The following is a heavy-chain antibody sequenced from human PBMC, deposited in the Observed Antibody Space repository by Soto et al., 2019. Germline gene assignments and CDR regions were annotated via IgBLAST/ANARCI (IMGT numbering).Heavy chain of an antibody. D-gene: IGHD1-7*01. CDR1: GFTFSSYA. V-gene: IGHV3-30-3*01. CDR3: ARLHFDPRLELRPSDYYYGMDV. Sequence: PGGSLRLSCAASGFTFSSYAMHWVRQAPGKGLEWVAVISYDGSNKYYADSVKGRFTISRDNSKNTLYLQMNSLRAEDTAVYYCARLHFDPRLELRPSDYYYGMDVWGQGTTVTVSS. J-gene: IGHJ6*02. CDR2: ISYDGSNK.